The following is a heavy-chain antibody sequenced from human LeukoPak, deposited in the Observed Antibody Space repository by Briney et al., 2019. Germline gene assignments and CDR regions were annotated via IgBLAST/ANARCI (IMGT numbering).Heavy chain of an antibody. Sequence: SGTLSLTCFVSGGSISNGNWCTWVRQPPGKGLEWIGEIYRTGTTNYNASLESRVTISIDESNNRFSLNLRSLTAADTAIYYCATRSPLVNAILWGQGTLVTVSS. CDR1: GGSISNGNW. V-gene: IGHV4-4*02. J-gene: IGHJ4*02. CDR3: ATRSPLVNAIL. CDR2: IYRTGTT. D-gene: IGHD1-26*01.